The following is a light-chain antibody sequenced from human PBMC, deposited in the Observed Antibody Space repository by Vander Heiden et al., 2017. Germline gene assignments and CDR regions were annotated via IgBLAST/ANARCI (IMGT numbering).Light chain of an antibody. V-gene: IGKV1-39*01. J-gene: IGKJ4*01. CDR1: QSISTY. CDR3: QEGSSPPFT. Sequence: DIQMTQSPSSLSASVGDRVTITCRTSQSISTYLNWYQQNPGKAPKVLIYAASKLQSGVPSRFSGSGSGTDFTLTINNLQPEDFATYFCQEGSSPPFTFGGGTKVEI. CDR2: AAS.